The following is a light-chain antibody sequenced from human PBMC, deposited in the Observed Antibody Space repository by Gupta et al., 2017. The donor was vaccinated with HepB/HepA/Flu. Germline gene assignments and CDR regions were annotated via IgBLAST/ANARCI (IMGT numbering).Light chain of an antibody. CDR1: QSLVQSDGNTY. Sequence: DVALTQSPLSLAVTPGQPASISCSSSQSLVQSDGNTYFNWYHQGPGQPPRRLIYKVSIRDSGVPDRFSGSGSGTDFTLKISRVEAEDVGVYFCMQYSHWPNTLGQGTKLEIK. CDR2: KVS. V-gene: IGKV2-30*02. CDR3: MQYSHWPNT. J-gene: IGKJ2*01.